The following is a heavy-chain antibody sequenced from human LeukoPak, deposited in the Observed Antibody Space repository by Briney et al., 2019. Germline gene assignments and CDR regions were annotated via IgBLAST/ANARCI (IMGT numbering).Heavy chain of an antibody. CDR2: IWYDGSNK. D-gene: IGHD6-6*01. CDR1: GFTFSSYG. Sequence: GRSLRLSCAASGFTFSSYGMHWVRQATGTGLEWVAVIWYDGSNKYYADSVKGRFTISRDNSKNTLYLQMNSLRAEDTAVYYCAAVRSSYYYYGMDVWGQGTTVTVSS. CDR3: AAVRSSYYYYGMDV. V-gene: IGHV3-33*01. J-gene: IGHJ6*02.